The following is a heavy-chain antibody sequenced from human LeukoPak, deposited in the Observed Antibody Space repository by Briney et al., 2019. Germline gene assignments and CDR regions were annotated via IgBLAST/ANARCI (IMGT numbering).Heavy chain of an antibody. CDR1: GGSISSGDYY. CDR3: AKQDYGDYPPGAFDI. D-gene: IGHD4-17*01. Sequence: SQTLSLTCTVSGGSISSGDYYWSWIRQPPGKGLEWIGSIYYSGSTYYNPSLKSRVTISVDTSKNQFSLKLSSVTAADTAVYYCAKQDYGDYPPGAFDIWGQGTMVTVSS. V-gene: IGHV4-39*01. CDR2: IYYSGST. J-gene: IGHJ3*02.